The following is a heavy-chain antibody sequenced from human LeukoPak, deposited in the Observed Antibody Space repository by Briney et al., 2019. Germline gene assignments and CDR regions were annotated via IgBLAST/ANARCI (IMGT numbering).Heavy chain of an antibody. CDR3: ARQVDTSMALPDY. CDR1: GYTFTSYG. CDR2: ISAYNGNT. J-gene: IGHJ4*02. Sequence: GASVKVSFKSSGYTFTSYGISWVRQAPGQGLEWMGWISAYNGNTNSAQKVQGRVTLATDTSTSTAYMELRSLRSDDTAVYYCARQVDTSMALPDYWGQGTLVTVSS. D-gene: IGHD5-18*01. V-gene: IGHV1-18*01.